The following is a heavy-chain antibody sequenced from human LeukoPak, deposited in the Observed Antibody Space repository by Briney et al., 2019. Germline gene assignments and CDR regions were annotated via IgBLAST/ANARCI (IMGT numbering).Heavy chain of an antibody. Sequence: PGGSLRLSCAASGFTFSSYAMSWVRQAPGKGLEWVSAISGSGGSTYYADSVKGRFTISRDNAKNSLYLQMNSLRAEDTAVYYCALAGGSSGYLYYWGQGTLVTVSS. CDR2: ISGSGGST. V-gene: IGHV3-23*01. CDR1: GFTFSSYA. D-gene: IGHD3-22*01. J-gene: IGHJ4*02. CDR3: ALAGGSSGYLYY.